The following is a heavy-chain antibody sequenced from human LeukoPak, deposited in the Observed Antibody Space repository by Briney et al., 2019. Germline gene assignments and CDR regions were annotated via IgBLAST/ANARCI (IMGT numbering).Heavy chain of an antibody. J-gene: IGHJ6*03. CDR1: GFTFSSYW. CDR3: AKDNGGVVYYYMDV. Sequence: GGSLRLSCAASGFTFSSYWMSWVRQAPGKGLEWVANIKQDGSEKYYVDSVKGRFTISRDNAKNSLYLQMNSLRAEDTALYYCAKDNGGVVYYYMDVWGKGTTVTVSS. D-gene: IGHD2-15*01. CDR2: IKQDGSEK. V-gene: IGHV3-7*03.